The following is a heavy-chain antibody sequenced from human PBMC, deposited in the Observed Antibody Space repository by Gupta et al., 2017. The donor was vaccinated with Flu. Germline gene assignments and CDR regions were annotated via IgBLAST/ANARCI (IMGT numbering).Heavy chain of an antibody. J-gene: IGHJ6*03. Sequence: PGQGLEWMGGIIPIFGTANYAQKFQGRVTITADKATSTAYMELSSLRSEETAVYYCARVGAAAGTSGRQLPLGKYYYYMDVWGKGTTVTVSS. D-gene: IGHD6-13*01. CDR2: IIPIFGTA. CDR3: ARVGAAAGTSGRQLPLGKYYYYMDV. V-gene: IGHV1-69*06.